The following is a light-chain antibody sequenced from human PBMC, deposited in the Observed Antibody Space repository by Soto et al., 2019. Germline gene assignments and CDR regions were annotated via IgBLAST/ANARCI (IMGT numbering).Light chain of an antibody. CDR2: RNN. CDR1: SSNIGSNY. V-gene: IGLV1-47*01. CDR3: AAWDDSLSGVV. J-gene: IGLJ2*01. Sequence: QSVLTQPPSASGTPGQRVTISCSGSSSNIGSNYVYWYQQLPGTAPELLIYRNNQRPSGAPDRFSGSKSGTSGSLAISGLRSEDEADYDCAAWDDSLSGVVFGGGTKLTVL.